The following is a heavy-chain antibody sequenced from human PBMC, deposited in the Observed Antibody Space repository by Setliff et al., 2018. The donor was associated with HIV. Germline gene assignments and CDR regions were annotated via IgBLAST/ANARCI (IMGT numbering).Heavy chain of an antibody. D-gene: IGHD3-22*01. CDR3: AREDYYDSSGDAFDI. J-gene: IGHJ3*02. Sequence: SETLSLTCTVSGGSISSDSYYWSWIRQSAGKGLEWIGRIYISGSTNYNPSLKSRVTISLDTSRNQFSLKLNSVTAADTAVYYCAREDYYDSSGDAFDIWGQGTKVTVSS. CDR1: GGSISSDSYY. CDR2: IYISGST. V-gene: IGHV4-61*02.